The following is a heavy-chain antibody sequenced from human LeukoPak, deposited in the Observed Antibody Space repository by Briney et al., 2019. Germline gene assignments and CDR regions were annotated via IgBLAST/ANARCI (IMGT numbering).Heavy chain of an antibody. CDR2: IIPILDVA. J-gene: IGHJ6*02. D-gene: IGHD4-11*01. CDR3: ASISSSKYLNRHDAMDV. Sequence: ASVKVSCKAPGGAFSTYAINWVRQAPRQGLEWMGRIIPILDVANYPQNFKDRVTITVDKSTNITYMELSSLRFDDTALYFCASISSSKYLNRHDAMDVWGQGTSVIVSS. V-gene: IGHV1-69*04. CDR1: GGAFSTYA.